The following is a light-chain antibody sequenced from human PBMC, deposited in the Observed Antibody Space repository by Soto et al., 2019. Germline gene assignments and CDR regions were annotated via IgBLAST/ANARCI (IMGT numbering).Light chain of an antibody. V-gene: IGKV3-11*01. CDR2: DAS. J-gene: IGKJ1*01. CDR1: QSVSLS. Sequence: EIVLTQSPATPSLSPGGRATLSCRASQSVSLSLAWYQQKPGQAPRLLIYDASKRASGFPARFSGSGSGTDFTLTINRLEPEDFAVYYCQHYGNAPTFGQGTKVDIK. CDR3: QHYGNAPT.